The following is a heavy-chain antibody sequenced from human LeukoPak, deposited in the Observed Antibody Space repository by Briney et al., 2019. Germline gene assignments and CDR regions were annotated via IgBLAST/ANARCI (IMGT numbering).Heavy chain of an antibody. J-gene: IGHJ4*02. CDR3: AGEKNDYSNQYYFDY. CDR2: IYYSGST. D-gene: IGHD4-11*01. V-gene: IGHV4-31*01. Sequence: SETLSLTCTVSGGSISGSGYYWGWIRQPPGKGLEWIGYIYYSGSTYYNPSLKSPVTISVDTSKNQFSLKLSSVTAADTAVYYCAGEKNDYSNQYYFDYWGQGTLVTVSS. CDR1: GGSISGSGYY.